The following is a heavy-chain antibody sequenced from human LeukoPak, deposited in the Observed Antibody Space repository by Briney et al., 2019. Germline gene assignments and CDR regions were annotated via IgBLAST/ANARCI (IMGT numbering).Heavy chain of an antibody. D-gene: IGHD2-21*01. CDR1: RFTFSDYD. CDR2: ISGAGGNT. Sequence: GGSLRLSCAASRFTFSDYDMSWIRQAPGKGLEWVSYISGAGGNTNYADSVKGRFTISRDNAKNSLFMQMNRLRAEDTAIYYCARSEEVVIGDSYYYGMDVWGQGTTVTVSS. V-gene: IGHV3-11*03. J-gene: IGHJ6*02. CDR3: ARSEEVVIGDSYYYGMDV.